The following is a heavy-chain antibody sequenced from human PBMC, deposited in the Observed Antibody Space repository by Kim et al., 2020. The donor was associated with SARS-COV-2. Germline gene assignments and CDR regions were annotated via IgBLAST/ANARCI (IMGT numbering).Heavy chain of an antibody. CDR2: ISVGSGDST. V-gene: IGHV3-23*01. J-gene: IGHJ4*02. Sequence: GGSLRLSCTASGFTFSSYAMTWVRQAPGKGLEWVSEISVGSGDSTHYADSVTGRFTISRDNSKNTLYMQMNSLRAEDTALYYCTTYRQPRFDYWGQGILVTVSS. CDR1: GFTFSSYA. D-gene: IGHD1-1*01. CDR3: TTYRQPRFDY.